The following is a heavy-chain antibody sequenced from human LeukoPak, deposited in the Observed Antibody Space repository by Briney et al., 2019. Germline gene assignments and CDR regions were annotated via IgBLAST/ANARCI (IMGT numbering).Heavy chain of an antibody. CDR3: ARGSRYGDYSSWFDP. CDR2: IIPILGIA. V-gene: IGHV1-69*04. Sequence: GASVKVSCTASGGTFSSYAISWVRQAPGQGLEWMGRIIPILGIANYAQKFQGRVTITADKSTSTAYMELSSLRSEDTAVYYCARGSRYGDYSSWFDPWGQGTLVTVSS. D-gene: IGHD4-17*01. J-gene: IGHJ5*02. CDR1: GGTFSSYA.